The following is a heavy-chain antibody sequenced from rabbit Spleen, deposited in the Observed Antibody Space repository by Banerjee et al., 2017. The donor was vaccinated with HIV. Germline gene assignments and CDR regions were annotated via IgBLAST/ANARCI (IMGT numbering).Heavy chain of an antibody. J-gene: IGHJ6*01. CDR2: INTWSGRP. Sequence: QEQLVESGGGLVQPEGSLTLTCTASGFSFNDDYVMCWVRQAPGKGLRWIACINTWSGRPVYASWAKGRFTISRTSSTTVTLQMTSLTAADTATYFCARDTSSSFSSYGMDLWGKGPWSPS. D-gene: IGHD1-1*01. CDR3: ARDTSSSFSSYGMDL. V-gene: IGHV1S45*01. CDR1: GFSFNDDYV.